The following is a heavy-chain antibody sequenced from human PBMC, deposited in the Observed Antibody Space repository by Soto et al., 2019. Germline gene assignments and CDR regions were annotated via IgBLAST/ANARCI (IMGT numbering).Heavy chain of an antibody. Sequence: SETLSLTCTVSGASIRSTDYYWSWIRQAPGKGLEWIGYVYYTGSTYYSPSLMSRLTISVDTSKNQFSLKLTSVTAAETAVYYCVRTARQGAVAPHWFDRWGQGTQVTVSS. V-gene: IGHV4-30-4*01. CDR1: GASIRSTDYY. CDR3: VRTARQGAVAPHWFDR. CDR2: VYYTGST. J-gene: IGHJ5*02. D-gene: IGHD2-21*02.